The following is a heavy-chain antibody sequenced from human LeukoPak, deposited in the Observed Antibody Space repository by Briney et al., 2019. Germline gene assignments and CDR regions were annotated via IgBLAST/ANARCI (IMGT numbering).Heavy chain of an antibody. J-gene: IGHJ4*02. CDR2: ISYDGSNK. CDR1: GFTFSSYA. D-gene: IGHD2-15*01. CDR3: ARDVGE. V-gene: IGHV3-30-3*01. Sequence: GGSLRLSCAASGFTFSSYAMHWVRQAPGKGLEWVAVISYDGSNKYYADSVKGRFTISRDNSKNTLYLQMNSLRAEDTAVYYCARDVGEWGQGTLVTVSS.